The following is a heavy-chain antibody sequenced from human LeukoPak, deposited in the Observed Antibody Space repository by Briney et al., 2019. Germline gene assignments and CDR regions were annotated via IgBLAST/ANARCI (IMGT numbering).Heavy chain of an antibody. V-gene: IGHV1-2*02. CDR3: AREHSSSSGKVFDY. CDR1: GYTLPGYY. CDR2: INPNSGGT. J-gene: IGHJ4*02. D-gene: IGHD6-6*01. Sequence: ASVKVSCKASGYTLPGYYMHWVRQAPGQGLEWMGWINPNSGGTNYAQKFQGRVTMTRDTSISTAYMELSRLRSDDTAVYYRAREHSSSSGKVFDYWGQGTLVTVSS.